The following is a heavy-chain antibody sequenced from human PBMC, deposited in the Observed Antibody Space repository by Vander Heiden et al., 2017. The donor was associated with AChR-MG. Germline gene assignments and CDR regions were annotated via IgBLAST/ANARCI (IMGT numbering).Heavy chain of an antibody. D-gene: IGHD1-7*01. Sequence: EVQLVESGGGLVQPGRSLRLSCAASGFTFDDYAMHWVRQAPGKGLEWVSGISWNSGSIGYADSVKGRFTISRDNAKNSLYLQMNSLRAEDTALYYCAKDIGGNWNYGGGFDYWGQGTLVTVSS. V-gene: IGHV3-9*01. CDR3: AKDIGGNWNYGGGFDY. CDR1: GFTFDDYA. CDR2: ISWNSGSI. J-gene: IGHJ4*02.